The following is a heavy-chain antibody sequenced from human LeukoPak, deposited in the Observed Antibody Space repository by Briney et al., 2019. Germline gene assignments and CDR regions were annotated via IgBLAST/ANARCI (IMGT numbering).Heavy chain of an antibody. CDR1: GGSFSGYY. CDR3: ARATRVWGSYRPMDV. V-gene: IGHV4-34*01. CDR2: INHSGST. J-gene: IGHJ6*03. D-gene: IGHD3-16*02. Sequence: SETLSLTCAVYGGSFSGYYWSWIRQPPGKGLEWIGEINHSGSTNYNPSLKSRVTISVDTSKNQFSLKLSSVTAADTAVYYCARATRVWGSYRPMDVWGKGTTVTVSS.